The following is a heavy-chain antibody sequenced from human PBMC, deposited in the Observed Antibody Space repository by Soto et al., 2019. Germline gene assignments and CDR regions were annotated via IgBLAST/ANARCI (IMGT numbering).Heavy chain of an antibody. J-gene: IGHJ4*02. V-gene: IGHV3-64D*08. Sequence: GGSLRLSCSASGFTFSTYPIHWVRQDTGKGLEYVSAISSTGGSTYYADSVKGRFTISRDNSENTLYLQMSSLRAEDTAVYHCVQAIFDTSGYYYAYWGQGTQVTVSS. CDR1: GFTFSTYP. CDR3: VQAIFDTSGYYYAY. CDR2: ISSTGGST. D-gene: IGHD3-22*01.